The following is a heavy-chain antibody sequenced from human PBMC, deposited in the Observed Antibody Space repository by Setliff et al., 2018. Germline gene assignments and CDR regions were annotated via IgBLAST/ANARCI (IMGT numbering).Heavy chain of an antibody. Sequence: SVKVSCKASGYSFTVFGISWVRQAPGQGLEWMGGTIPMFGSANYAQKFQGRVTIITDEFTGTAYMELSSLRTEDTAVYYCAREGVDIRSSTDYRYYMDVWGKGTTVTVSS. J-gene: IGHJ6*03. CDR1: GYSFTVFG. CDR3: AREGVDIRSSTDYRYYMDV. CDR2: TIPMFGSA. V-gene: IGHV1-69*05. D-gene: IGHD5-12*01.